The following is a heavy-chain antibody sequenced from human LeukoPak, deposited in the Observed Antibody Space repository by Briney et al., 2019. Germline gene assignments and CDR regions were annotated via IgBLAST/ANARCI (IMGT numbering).Heavy chain of an antibody. D-gene: IGHD3-16*01. CDR2: IYYSGST. CDR1: GVSISSGGYY. CDR3: ARRPGGGDYYYYYMDV. Sequence: KSSETLSLTCTVSGVSISSGGYYWSWIRQHPGKGLEWIGYIYYSGSTYYNPSLKSRVTISVDTSKNQFSLKLSSVTAADTAVYYCARRPGGGDYYYYYMDVWGKGTTVTVSS. V-gene: IGHV4-31*03. J-gene: IGHJ6*03.